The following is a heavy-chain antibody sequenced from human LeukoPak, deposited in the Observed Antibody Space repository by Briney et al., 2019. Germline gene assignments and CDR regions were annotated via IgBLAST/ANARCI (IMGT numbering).Heavy chain of an antibody. J-gene: IGHJ4*02. V-gene: IGHV4-4*07. D-gene: IGHD3-22*01. CDR2: IYTSRST. CDR3: ASDYYDSSGYYFDY. CDR1: GGSISSYY. Sequence: SETLSLTCTVSGGSISSYYWSWIRQPAGKGLEWIGRIYTSRSTNYNPSLKSQVTMSVDTSKNQFSLKLSSVTAADTAVYYCASDYYDSSGYYFDYWGQGTLVTVSS.